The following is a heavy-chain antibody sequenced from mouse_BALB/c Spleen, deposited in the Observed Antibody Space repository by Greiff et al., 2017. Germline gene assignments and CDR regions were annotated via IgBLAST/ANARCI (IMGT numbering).Heavy chain of an antibody. CDR3: ARGGRYFDY. Sequence: EVQVVESGGGLVQPGGSRKLSCAASGFTFSSFGMHWVRQAPEKGLEWVAYISSGSSTIYYADTVKGRFTISRDNPKNTLFLQMTSLRSEDTAMYYCARGGRYFDYWGQGTTLTVSS. V-gene: IGHV5-17*02. J-gene: IGHJ2*01. CDR1: GFTFSSFG. CDR2: ISSGSSTI.